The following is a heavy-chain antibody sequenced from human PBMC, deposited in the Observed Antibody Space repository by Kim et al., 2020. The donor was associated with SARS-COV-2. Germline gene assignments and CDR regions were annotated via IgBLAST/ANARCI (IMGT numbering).Heavy chain of an antibody. J-gene: IGHJ4*02. D-gene: IGHD2-2*01. CDR3: ARDRVAGYCSSTSCAWLIDY. Sequence: GGSLRLSCAASGFTFSSYAMHWVRQAPGKGLEYVSAISSNGGSTYYANSVKGRFTISRDNSKNTLYLQMGSLRAEDMAVYYCARDRVAGYCSSTSCAWLIDYWGQGTLVTVSS. CDR2: ISSNGGST. V-gene: IGHV3-64*01. CDR1: GFTFSSYA.